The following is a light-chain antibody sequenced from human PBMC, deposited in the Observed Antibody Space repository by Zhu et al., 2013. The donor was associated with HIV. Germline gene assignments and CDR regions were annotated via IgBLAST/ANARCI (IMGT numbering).Light chain of an antibody. J-gene: IGKJ4*01. V-gene: IGKV3-20*01. CDR1: QSVSRNY. Sequence: VLTQSPGTLSLFPGEGATLSCRASQSVSRNYLAWYQQKPGQAPRLLIYGASSRAAGIPDRFSGSGSATEFTLTISTLGTEDFVMYYCQQYGDSPLTFGGGTKVEI. CDR3: QQYGDSPLT. CDR2: GAS.